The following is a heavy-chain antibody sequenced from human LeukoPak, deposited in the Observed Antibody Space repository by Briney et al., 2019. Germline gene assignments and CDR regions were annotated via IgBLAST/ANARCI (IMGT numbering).Heavy chain of an antibody. CDR1: GFTFSSYA. V-gene: IGHV3-23*01. D-gene: IGHD2-21*02. CDR3: AKNGGDSYGTGHFDY. Sequence: PGGSLRLSCAASGFTFSSYAMTWVRQAPGKGLEWVSAIGGRGDNTYYADSVRGRFTISRDNSKSTLYLQMNSLRAEDTAIYHCAKNGGDSYGTGHFDYWGQGTPVTVSS. J-gene: IGHJ4*02. CDR2: IGGRGDNT.